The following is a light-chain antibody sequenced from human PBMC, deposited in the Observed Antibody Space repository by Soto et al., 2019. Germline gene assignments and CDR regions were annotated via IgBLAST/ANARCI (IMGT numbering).Light chain of an antibody. CDR2: GAS. CDR3: QQYYSSPWT. J-gene: IGKJ1*01. Sequence: EIVLTQSPGTLSLSPGERATLSCRASQSVSSSYLAWYQQKPGQAPRLLIYGASSRATGIPDRFSGSGSGTDFTLTISRLEPEDFAVYYCQQYYSSPWTCGQGTKVEIK. CDR1: QSVSSSY. V-gene: IGKV3-20*01.